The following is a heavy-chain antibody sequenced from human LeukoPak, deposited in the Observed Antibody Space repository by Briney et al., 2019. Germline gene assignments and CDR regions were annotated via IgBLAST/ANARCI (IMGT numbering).Heavy chain of an antibody. D-gene: IGHD1-26*01. Sequence: GGSLRLSCAASGFTFSSYWMTWVRQAPGKGLEWVANIKHDGSEKFNVDSVKGRFTIARENAKNSLYLQMNSLRAEDTAVYYCVRHSGTYYDYSGQGTLVTVSS. CDR1: GFTFSSYW. CDR2: IKHDGSEK. V-gene: IGHV3-7*01. CDR3: VRHSGTYYDY. J-gene: IGHJ4*02.